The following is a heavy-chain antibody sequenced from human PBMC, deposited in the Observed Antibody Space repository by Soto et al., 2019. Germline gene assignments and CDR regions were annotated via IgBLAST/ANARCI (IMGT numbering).Heavy chain of an antibody. V-gene: IGHV4-4*01. CDR3: TLRDEVTSYYINH. Sequence: APETLSLTCGVSGGTVASSHWWSWVRQSPSRGLEWIGNVYHTGDTNFNPSLQSRVTTSVDKSNNWFSLNLTSLTAADTAVYFCTLRDEVTSYYINHWGRGMLVSVSS. D-gene: IGHD2-21*02. J-gene: IGHJ4*02. CDR1: GGTVASSHW. CDR2: VYHTGDT.